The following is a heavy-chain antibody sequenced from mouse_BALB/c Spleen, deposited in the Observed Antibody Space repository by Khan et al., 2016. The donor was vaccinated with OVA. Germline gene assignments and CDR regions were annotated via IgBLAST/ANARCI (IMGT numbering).Heavy chain of an antibody. V-gene: IGHV1-4*01. CDR1: GYTFTSNT. Sequence: QVQLQQSGAELARPGASVKMSCKASGYTFTSNTMHWVKQRPGQGLEWIGYINPSSGYTKYNQKFKDKATLTADKSSSTAYMKLSSLTSEDSAVYYCARTHERWGQGTTLTVSS. CDR2: INPSSGYT. J-gene: IGHJ2*01. CDR3: ARTHER.